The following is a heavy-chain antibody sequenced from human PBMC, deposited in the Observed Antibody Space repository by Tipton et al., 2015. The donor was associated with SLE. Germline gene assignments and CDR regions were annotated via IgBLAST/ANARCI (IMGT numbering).Heavy chain of an antibody. Sequence: TLSLTCTVSGGPISSYYWSWIRQPPGKGLEWIGYIYYSGSTNYNPSLKSRVTISVDTSKNQFSLKLSSVTAADTAVYYCARRAATSFYYYGMDVWGQGTTVTVSS. CDR3: ARRAATSFYYYGMDV. D-gene: IGHD6-25*01. J-gene: IGHJ6*02. CDR1: GGPISSYY. CDR2: IYYSGST. V-gene: IGHV4-59*08.